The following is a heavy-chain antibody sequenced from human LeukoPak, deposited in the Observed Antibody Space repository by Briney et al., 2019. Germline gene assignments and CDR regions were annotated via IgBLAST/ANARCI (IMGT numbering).Heavy chain of an antibody. CDR1: GGSISSYY. CDR2: IYTSGST. D-gene: IGHD3-10*01. Sequence: SETLSLTCTVSGGSISSYYWSWIRQPAGKGLEWIGRIYTSGSTNYNPSLKSRVTMSVDTSKNQFSLKLSSVTAADTAVYYCAGFDGSGRDNWFDPWGQGTLVTVSS. CDR3: AGFDGSGRDNWFDP. V-gene: IGHV4-4*07. J-gene: IGHJ5*02.